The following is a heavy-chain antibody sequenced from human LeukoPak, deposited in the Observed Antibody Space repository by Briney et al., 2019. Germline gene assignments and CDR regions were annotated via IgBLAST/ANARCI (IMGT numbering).Heavy chain of an antibody. CDR1: GFTLSAYW. J-gene: IGHJ4*02. CDR3: ARHFGKPFDY. CDR2: IAPDGSRT. D-gene: IGHD3-10*01. V-gene: IGHV3-74*01. Sequence: GGSLRLSCAASGFTLSAYWRHWVRPAPGRGLVWGSRIAPDGSRTDYADSVKGRFTISRDNAKNSLYLQMNSLRAEDTAVYYCARHFGKPFDYWGQGTLVTVSS.